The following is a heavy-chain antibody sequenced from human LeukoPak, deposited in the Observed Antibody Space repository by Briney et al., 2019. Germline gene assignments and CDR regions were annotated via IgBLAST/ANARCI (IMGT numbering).Heavy chain of an antibody. CDR3: ARAGGGNDAFDI. CDR1: GGSISGYY. Sequence: PSETLSLTCTVSGGSISGYYWSWIRQPPGKGLEWIAYIYYNGISNYNPSLKSRVIISVDSSKNQFSLKLTSVTAADTAVYYCARAGGGNDAFDIWGQGTMVTVSS. D-gene: IGHD4-23*01. CDR2: IYYNGIS. J-gene: IGHJ3*02. V-gene: IGHV4-59*01.